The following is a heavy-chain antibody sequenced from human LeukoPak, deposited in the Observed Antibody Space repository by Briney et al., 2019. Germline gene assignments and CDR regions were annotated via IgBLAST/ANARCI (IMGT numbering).Heavy chain of an antibody. CDR2: ISYDGSNK. D-gene: IGHD3-22*01. V-gene: IGHV3-30*18. Sequence: GSLRLSCAASGFTFSSYGMHWVRQAPGKGLEWVAVISYDGSNKYYADSVKGRFTISRDNSKNTLYLQMNSLRAEDTAVYYCAKLYEGYYDSSGYPPNGAFDIWGQGTMVTVSS. CDR1: GFTFSSYG. J-gene: IGHJ3*02. CDR3: AKLYEGYYDSSGYPPNGAFDI.